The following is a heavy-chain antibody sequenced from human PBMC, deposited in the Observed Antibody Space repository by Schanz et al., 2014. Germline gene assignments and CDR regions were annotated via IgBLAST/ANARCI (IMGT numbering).Heavy chain of an antibody. D-gene: IGHD3-10*01. CDR1: GFVFGDYY. Sequence: QVQVVQSGGGLVKPGGSLRLSCAASGFVFGDYYMTWIRQAPGKGLEWVAAITTAGTKMYYADSVRGRFTVSRDNSKNTLYLQMNSLRPEDTAVYYCAKYRGYYRVSGSYRELEYWGQGTLVTVSS. CDR2: ITTAGTKM. V-gene: IGHV3-11*01. CDR3: AKYRGYYRVSGSYRELEY. J-gene: IGHJ4*02.